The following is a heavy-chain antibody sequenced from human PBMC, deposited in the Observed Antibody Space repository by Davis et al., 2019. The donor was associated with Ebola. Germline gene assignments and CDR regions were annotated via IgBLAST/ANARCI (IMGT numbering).Heavy chain of an antibody. V-gene: IGHV5-51*01. CDR1: GYTFTSYW. CDR3: ARGTNGYNPGGYFDS. CDR2: IYSGDSDT. J-gene: IGHJ4*02. D-gene: IGHD5-24*01. Sequence: GESLKISCKGSGYTFTSYWIAWVRQMPGKGPEWMGIIYSGDSDTRYSPSFQGQVTISADKSISTAYLQWSSLKASDTAIYYCARGTNGYNPGGYFDSWGQGTLVTVSS.